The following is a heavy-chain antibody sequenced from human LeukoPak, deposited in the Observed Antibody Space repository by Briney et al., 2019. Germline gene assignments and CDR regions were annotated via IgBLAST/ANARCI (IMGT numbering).Heavy chain of an antibody. CDR1: GGTFSSYA. J-gene: IGHJ6*03. D-gene: IGHD3-3*01. CDR2: IIPIFGTA. CDR3: ASQVTIFGVVITPHYYYMDV. Sequence: SVKVSCKASGGTFSSYAISWVRQAPGQGLEWMGGIIPIFGTANYAQKFQGRVTITADESTSTAYMELSSLRSEDTAVYYCASQVTIFGVVITPHYYYMDVWGKGTTVTVS. V-gene: IGHV1-69*13.